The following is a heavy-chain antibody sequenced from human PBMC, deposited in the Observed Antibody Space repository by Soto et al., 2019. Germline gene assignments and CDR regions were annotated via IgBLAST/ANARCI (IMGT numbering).Heavy chain of an antibody. Sequence: EVQLLESGGGLVQPGGSLRLSCAASGFTFSSYAMSWVRQAPGKGLEWVSAISGSGGTTYYADSVTGLFTFTRDNSKNTLYLQMNRLRAEDTAVYYCAKTASGWFSAFDIWGQGTMVTVSS. D-gene: IGHD6-13*01. J-gene: IGHJ3*02. V-gene: IGHV3-23*01. CDR2: ISGSGGTT. CDR1: GFTFSSYA. CDR3: AKTASGWFSAFDI.